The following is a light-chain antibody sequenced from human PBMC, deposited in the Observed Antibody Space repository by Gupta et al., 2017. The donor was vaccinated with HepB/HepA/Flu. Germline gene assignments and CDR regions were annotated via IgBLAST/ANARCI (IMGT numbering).Light chain of an antibody. Sequence: DIQLTHSPSFLSASVGDRVTITCRASQGISSYLAWYQQKPGKAPKLLIYAASTLQSGVPSRFSGSGPGTEFTLTISSLQPEDFATYYCQQLNSYPLTFGGGTKVEIK. CDR2: AAS. V-gene: IGKV1-9*01. J-gene: IGKJ4*01. CDR3: QQLNSYPLT. CDR1: QGISSY.